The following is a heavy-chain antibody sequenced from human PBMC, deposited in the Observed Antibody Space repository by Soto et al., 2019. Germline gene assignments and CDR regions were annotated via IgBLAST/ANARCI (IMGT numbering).Heavy chain of an antibody. Sequence: EVQLLESGGGLVQPGGSLRLSCAASGFTFSSYAMSWVRQAPAKGLEWVSAISGSGGSTFHADSVKGRFTTSRDNSKKTLYLQKNSLRAEDTAVYYCAVRIDTHYFQRWGQGTLVTVSS. V-gene: IGHV3-23*01. CDR1: GFTFSSYA. CDR3: AVRIDTHYFQR. CDR2: ISGSGGST. J-gene: IGHJ1*01. D-gene: IGHD2-15*01.